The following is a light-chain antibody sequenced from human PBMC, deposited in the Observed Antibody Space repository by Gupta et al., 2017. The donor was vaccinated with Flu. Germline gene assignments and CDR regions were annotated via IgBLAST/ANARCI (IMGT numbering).Light chain of an antibody. CDR2: GAS. V-gene: IGKV3-20*01. CDR1: QSVSSSY. CDR3: QQYGSSPET. J-gene: IGKJ1*01. Sequence: IALTPSPGTLSLSPGERATLSCRASQSVSSSYLAWYQQKPGQAPRRLIYGASSRATGIPDRFSGSGSGTDCTITISRLEPEDFAVYYCQQYGSSPETFGQGTKVEIK.